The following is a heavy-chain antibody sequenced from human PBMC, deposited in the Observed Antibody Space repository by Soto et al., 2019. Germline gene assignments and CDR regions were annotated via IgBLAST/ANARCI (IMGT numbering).Heavy chain of an antibody. CDR3: ARDYYGSGSTPLGY. J-gene: IGHJ4*02. CDR2: IYYSGST. V-gene: IGHV4-39*07. Sequence: SETLSLTCTVSGGSISSSSYYWDWIRQPPGKGLEWIGYIYYSGSTHYNPSLRSRVTISVDTSKNQFSLKLSSVTAADTAVYYCARDYYGSGSTPLGYWGQGTLVTVSS. CDR1: GGSISSSSYY. D-gene: IGHD3-10*01.